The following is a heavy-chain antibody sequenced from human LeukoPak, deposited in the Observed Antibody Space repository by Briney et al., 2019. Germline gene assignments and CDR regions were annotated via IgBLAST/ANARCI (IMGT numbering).Heavy chain of an antibody. CDR2: IIPIFGTA. V-gene: IGHV1-69*05. J-gene: IGHJ4*02. Sequence: ASVKVSCKASGGTFSSYAISWVRQAPGQGLEWMGGIIPIFGTANYAQKFQGRVTITRDTSASTAYMELSSLRSEDTAVYYCARSEAYCGGDCYPVYFDYWGQGTLVTVSS. CDR1: GGTFSSYA. CDR3: ARSEAYCGGDCYPVYFDY. D-gene: IGHD2-21*02.